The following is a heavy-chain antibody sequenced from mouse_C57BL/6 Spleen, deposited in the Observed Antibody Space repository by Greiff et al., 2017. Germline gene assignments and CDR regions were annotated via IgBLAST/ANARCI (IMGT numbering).Heavy chain of an antibody. CDR1: GFTFSSYG. V-gene: IGHV5-6*01. Sequence: EVHLVESGGDLVKPGGSLKLSCAASGFTFSSYGMSWVRQTPDKRLEWVATISSGGSYTYYPDSVKGRFTISRDNAKNTLYLQMSSLKSEDTAMYYCARRRGYDGMDYWGQGILVTVSS. J-gene: IGHJ4*01. CDR3: ARRRGYDGMDY. CDR2: ISSGGSYT.